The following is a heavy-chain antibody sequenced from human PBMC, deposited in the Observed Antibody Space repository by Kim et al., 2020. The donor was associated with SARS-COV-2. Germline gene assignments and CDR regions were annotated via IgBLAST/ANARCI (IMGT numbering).Heavy chain of an antibody. V-gene: IGHV3-9*01. D-gene: IGHD5-12*01. J-gene: IGHJ6*02. CDR3: AKDGDIVGKSSLDV. Sequence: ADSVKGQFTISRDNAKNSLYRQMNSLSAEDTALYYCAKDGDIVGKSSLDVWGQGTTVTVSS.